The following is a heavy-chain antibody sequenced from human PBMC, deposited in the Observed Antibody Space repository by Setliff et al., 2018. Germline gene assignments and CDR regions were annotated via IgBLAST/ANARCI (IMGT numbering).Heavy chain of an antibody. D-gene: IGHD2-15*01. CDR3: ARLPGYCNGGNCYGYYTFDI. CDR2: IYHSGIT. V-gene: IGHV4-4*02. J-gene: IGHJ3*02. Sequence: SETLSLTCAVCGGSISSNKWWSWVRQPPGKGLEWIGEIYHSGITYYSPSLKSRVIVSVDTSKNQFSLKLSSVTAADTAVYYCARLPGYCNGGNCYGYYTFDIWGQGTMVTVSS. CDR1: GGSISSNKW.